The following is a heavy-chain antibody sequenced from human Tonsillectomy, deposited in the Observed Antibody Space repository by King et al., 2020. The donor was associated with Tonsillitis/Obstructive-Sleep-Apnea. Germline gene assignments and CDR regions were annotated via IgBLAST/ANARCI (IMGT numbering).Heavy chain of an antibody. J-gene: IGHJ5*02. D-gene: IGHD3-22*01. V-gene: IGHV1-2*02. Sequence: VQLVESGAEVKKPGASVKVSCKASGYTFTGYYMHWVRQAPGQGLEWMGWINPNSGGTNYAQKFQGRVTMTRDTSISTAYMELSSLRSDDTAVYYCARVGAYYDSSAYYVPWGQGTLVTVSS. CDR1: GYTFTGYY. CDR3: ARVGAYYDSSAYYVP. CDR2: INPNSGGT.